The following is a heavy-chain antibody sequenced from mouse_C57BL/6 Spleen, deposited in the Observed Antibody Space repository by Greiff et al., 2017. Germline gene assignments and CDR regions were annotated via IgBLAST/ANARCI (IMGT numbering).Heavy chain of an antibody. CDR2: ISSGGSYT. D-gene: IGHD2-4*01. V-gene: IGHV5-6*01. J-gene: IGHJ1*03. CDR3: ARQGDYDEYFDV. Sequence: EVQLVESGGDLVKPGGSLKLSCAASGFTFSSYGMSWVRQTPDKRLEWVATISSGGSYTYYPDSVKGRFTISRDNAKNTLYLQMSSLKSEDTAMYYCARQGDYDEYFDVWGTGTTVTVSS. CDR1: GFTFSSYG.